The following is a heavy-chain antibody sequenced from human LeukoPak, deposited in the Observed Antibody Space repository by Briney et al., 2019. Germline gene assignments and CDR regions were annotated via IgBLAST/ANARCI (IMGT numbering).Heavy chain of an antibody. Sequence: PGGSLRLSCAASGFTFSDYAIHWVRQAPGKGLEWVGVISYDGSNKYYSDSVKCRFTISRDNSKNTVTLQMNSLRPEDTAVYYCARVGRGYSYKVYYFDFWGQGTLVTVSS. CDR2: ISYDGSNK. CDR1: GFTFSDYA. D-gene: IGHD5-18*01. J-gene: IGHJ4*02. V-gene: IGHV3-30*04. CDR3: ARVGRGYSYKVYYFDF.